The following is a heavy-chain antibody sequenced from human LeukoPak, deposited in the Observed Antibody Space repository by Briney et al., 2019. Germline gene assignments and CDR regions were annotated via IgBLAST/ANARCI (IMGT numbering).Heavy chain of an antibody. CDR2: ISAHNGNT. CDR3: ARDGGHCGGDCYLHY. CDR1: GYTFTSYG. V-gene: IGHV1-18*01. D-gene: IGHD2-21*01. Sequence: ASVKVSCKASGYTFTSYGISWVRQAPGQGLEWMGWISAHNGNTNYAQKLQGRVTMTTDTSTSTAYMELRSLRSDDTAVYYCARDGGHCGGDCYLHYWGQGTLVTVSS. J-gene: IGHJ4*02.